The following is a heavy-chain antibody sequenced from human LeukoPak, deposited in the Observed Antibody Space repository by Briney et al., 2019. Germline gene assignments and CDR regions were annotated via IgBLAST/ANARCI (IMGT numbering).Heavy chain of an antibody. D-gene: IGHD3-22*01. Sequence: ASVKVSCKASGYTFTSYDINWVRQATGQGLEWMGWMNPNSGNTGYVQKFQGRVTMTRNTSISTAYMELSSLRSEDTAVYYCARVYDSSGYFPRAFDYWGQGTLVTVSS. CDR2: MNPNSGNT. CDR1: GYTFTSYD. J-gene: IGHJ4*02. CDR3: ARVYDSSGYFPRAFDY. V-gene: IGHV1-8*01.